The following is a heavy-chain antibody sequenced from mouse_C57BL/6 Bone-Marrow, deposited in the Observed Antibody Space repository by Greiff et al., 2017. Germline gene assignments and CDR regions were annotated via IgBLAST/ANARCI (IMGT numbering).Heavy chain of an antibody. V-gene: IGHV14-1*01. D-gene: IGHD2-2*01. CDR1: GFNINDYY. CDR2: IDPEDGDT. Sequence: VHVKQSGAELVRPGASVKLSCTASGFNINDYYMHWVKQRPEQGLEWIGRIDPEDGDTEYAPKFQGKATMTADTSSNPAYLQLSSLTSEDTAVYYCTTWVTTVDYWGQGTSVTVSS. J-gene: IGHJ4*01. CDR3: TTWVTTVDY.